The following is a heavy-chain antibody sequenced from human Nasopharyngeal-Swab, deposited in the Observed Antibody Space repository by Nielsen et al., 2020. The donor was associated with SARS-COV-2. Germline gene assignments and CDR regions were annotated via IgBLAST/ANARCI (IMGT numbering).Heavy chain of an antibody. J-gene: IGHJ5*02. CDR3: ARDRGINWFDP. CDR2: INPNSGGT. CDR1: GYTFTGYY. Sequence: ASVKVSCKASGYTFTGYYMHWVRQAPGQGLEWMGWINPNSGGTNYAQKFQGWVTMTRDTSISTACMELSRLRSDDTAVYYCARDRGINWFDPWGQGTLVTVSS. V-gene: IGHV1-2*04.